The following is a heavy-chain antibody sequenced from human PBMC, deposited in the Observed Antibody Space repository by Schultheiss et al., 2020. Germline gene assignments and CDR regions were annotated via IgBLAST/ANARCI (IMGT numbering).Heavy chain of an antibody. V-gene: IGHV4-34*01. CDR2: IHYSGDT. Sequence: SQTLSLTCAVYGGSFSGYYWSWIRQPPGKGLEWIGNIHYSGDTNYNPSFKSRVTISVDTSKNQFSLKVSSVTAADTAVYYCARGRGIALTYYYYYYGMDVWGQGTTVTVSS. CDR1: GGSFSGYY. CDR3: ARGRGIALTYYYYYYGMDV. D-gene: IGHD6-13*01. J-gene: IGHJ6*02.